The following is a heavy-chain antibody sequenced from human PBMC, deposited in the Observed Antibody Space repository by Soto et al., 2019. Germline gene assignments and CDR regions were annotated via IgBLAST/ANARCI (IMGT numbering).Heavy chain of an antibody. CDR3: ARDRRGGRGPAY. CDR2: IWSDGSNK. Sequence: QVQLVESAGGVVQPGRSLRLSCAASGFTFSIYGMHWVRQAPGKGLEWVAVIWSDGSNKYYADSVKGRFTVSRDNSNNTLYLQLSSLRAEDPAVYYSARDRRGGRGPAYWGQGTLVTVSS. CDR1: GFTFSIYG. V-gene: IGHV3-33*01. D-gene: IGHD3-10*01. J-gene: IGHJ4*02.